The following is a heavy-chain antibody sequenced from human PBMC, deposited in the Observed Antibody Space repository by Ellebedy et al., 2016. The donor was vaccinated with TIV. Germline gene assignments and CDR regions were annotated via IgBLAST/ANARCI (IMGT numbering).Heavy chain of an antibody. Sequence: MPSETLSLTCSVSSGSITNGNHSWVWIRQTPGKGLERIGTISYRGSSDYAPSLKRRVTISVHTTMDQFSLKLSSVTAADSAVYFCAASVSVTGGIDYWGQGTLVTVS. V-gene: IGHV4-39*01. CDR1: SGSITNGNHS. CDR3: AASVSVTGGIDY. J-gene: IGHJ4*02. D-gene: IGHD2-8*02. CDR2: ISYRGSS.